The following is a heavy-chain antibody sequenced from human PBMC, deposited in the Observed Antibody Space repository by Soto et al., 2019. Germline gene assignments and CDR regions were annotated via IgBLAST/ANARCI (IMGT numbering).Heavy chain of an antibody. CDR2: ISWNSGSI. CDR1: GFTFHDYA. J-gene: IGHJ3*02. CDR3: AKDRGYSGYHLFLHAFDI. Sequence: EVQLVESGGGLVQPGRSLRLSCAASGFTFHDYAMHWVRQAPGKGLEWVSGISWNSGSIGSADSVKGRFTISRDNAKNSLYLQMNSLRAEDTALYYCAKDRGYSGYHLFLHAFDIWGQGTMVTVSS. V-gene: IGHV3-9*01. D-gene: IGHD5-12*01.